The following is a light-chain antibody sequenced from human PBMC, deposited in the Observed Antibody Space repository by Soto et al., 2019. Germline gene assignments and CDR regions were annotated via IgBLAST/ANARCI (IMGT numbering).Light chain of an antibody. V-gene: IGLV3-27*01. CDR3: YSAADNNLV. CDR1: VLAKKY. J-gene: IGLJ2*01. CDR2: KDS. Sequence: SYELTQPSSVSVSPGQTARITCSGDVLAKKYARWWQQKPGQAPVLVIYKDSERPSGIPERFSGSSSGTTVTLTISGAQVEHEADYYCYSAADNNLVFGRGTKLTVL.